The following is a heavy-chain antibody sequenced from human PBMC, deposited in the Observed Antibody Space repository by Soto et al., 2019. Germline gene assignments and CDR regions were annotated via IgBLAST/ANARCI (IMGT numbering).Heavy chain of an antibody. CDR3: ARLEVAGLFFDY. J-gene: IGHJ4*02. CDR1: GGSISSGGYY. V-gene: IGHV4-31*03. Sequence: QVQLQESGPGLVKPSQTLSLTCTVSGGSISSGGYYWSWIRQHPGKGLEWIGYIYYSGSTNYNPSLKSRVTISVDTSKNQFSLKLSSVTAADTAVYYCARLEVAGLFFDYWGQGTLVTVSS. CDR2: IYYSGST. D-gene: IGHD3-22*01.